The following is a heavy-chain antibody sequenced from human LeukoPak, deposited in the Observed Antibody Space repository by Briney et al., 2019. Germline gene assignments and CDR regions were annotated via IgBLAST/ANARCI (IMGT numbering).Heavy chain of an antibody. CDR2: INPSGGST. J-gene: IGHJ4*02. D-gene: IGHD3-10*01. CDR3: ARSGLWFGELYN. CDR1: GYTFTSYY. V-gene: IGHV1-46*01. Sequence: ASVKVSCKASGYTFTSYYMHWVRQAPGQGLEWMGIINPSGGSTSYAQKFQGRVTMTRDTSISTAYMELSRLRSDDTAVYYCARSGLWFGELYNWGQGTLVTVSS.